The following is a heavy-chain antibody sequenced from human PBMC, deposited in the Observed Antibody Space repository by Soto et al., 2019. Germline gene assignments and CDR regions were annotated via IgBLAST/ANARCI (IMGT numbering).Heavy chain of an antibody. D-gene: IGHD6-19*01. Sequence: GGSLRLSCAASGFTFSSYAMHWVRQAPGKGLEWVAVISYDGSNKYYADSVQGRFTISRDDSKNTLYLQMNRLRAEDTAVYYCARDKGGGWYYFDSWGQGTLVTVSS. J-gene: IGHJ4*02. CDR3: ARDKGGGWYYFDS. V-gene: IGHV3-30*14. CDR2: ISYDGSNK. CDR1: GFTFSSYA.